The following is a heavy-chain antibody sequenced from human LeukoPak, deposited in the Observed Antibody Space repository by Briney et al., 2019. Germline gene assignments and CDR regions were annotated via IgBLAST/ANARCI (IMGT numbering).Heavy chain of an antibody. V-gene: IGHV4-39*07. D-gene: IGHD3-3*01. CDR3: ARGGFLGY. CDR2: IYYSGST. Sequence: PSETLSLTCTVSGGSISSSSYYWGWIRQPPGKGLEWIGSIYYSGSTNYNPSLKSRVTISVDTSKNQFSLKLSSVTAADTAVYYCARGGFLGYWGQGTLVTVSS. J-gene: IGHJ4*02. CDR1: GGSISSSSYY.